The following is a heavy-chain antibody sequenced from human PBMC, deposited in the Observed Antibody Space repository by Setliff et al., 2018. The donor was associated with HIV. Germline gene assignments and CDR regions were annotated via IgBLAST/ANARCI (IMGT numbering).Heavy chain of an antibody. V-gene: IGHV4-4*07. CDR1: DDSFSSHF. CDR3: ASGPYCSNGVCRDWVWFFDY. J-gene: IGHJ4*02. D-gene: IGHD2-8*01. CDR2: IYSTGST. Sequence: ASETLSLTCSVSDDSFSSHFWNWIRQPAGKGLEWIGRIYSTGSTNYNPSLKSRVTISVDTPKNQFSLKLSSVTAADTAVYYCASGPYCSNGVCRDWVWFFDYWGQGKVVTVSS.